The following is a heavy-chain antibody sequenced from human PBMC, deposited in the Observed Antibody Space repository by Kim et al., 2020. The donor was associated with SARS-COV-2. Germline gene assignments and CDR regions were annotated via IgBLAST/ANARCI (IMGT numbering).Heavy chain of an antibody. V-gene: IGHV3-48*02. CDR1: GFTFSSYC. CDR2: ISSSDNTI. J-gene: IGHJ4*02. D-gene: IGHD3-22*01. CDR3: ARDRGRYENSGYPFFDQ. Sequence: GGSLRLSCAASGFTFSSYCMNWVRQAPGKGLEWVSYISSSDNTIYYADSVKGRFTISRDNAKNSLYLQMNNLRDEDTAVYYCARDRGRYENSGYPFFDQWGQGTLVTVSS.